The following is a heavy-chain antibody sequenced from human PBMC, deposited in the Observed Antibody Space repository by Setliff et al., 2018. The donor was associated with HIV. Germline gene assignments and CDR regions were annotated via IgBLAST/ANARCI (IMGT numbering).Heavy chain of an antibody. D-gene: IGHD2-15*01. CDR3: SLGYCSGGSCYSDPEVAFDI. Sequence: GGSLRLSCAASGFTLEKYWMHWVRQAPGKGLVWVSRVNSDGRTYYADSVKGRFTISRDNAMSTAYLQMNSLRGEDTALYYCSLGYCSGGSCYSDPEVAFDIWGQGTMVTVSS. CDR2: VNSDGRT. V-gene: IGHV3-74*01. CDR1: GFTLEKYW. J-gene: IGHJ3*02.